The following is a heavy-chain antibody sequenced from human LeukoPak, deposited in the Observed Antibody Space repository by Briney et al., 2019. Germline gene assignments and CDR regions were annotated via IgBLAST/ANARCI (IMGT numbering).Heavy chain of an antibody. J-gene: IGHJ5*02. V-gene: IGHV4-39*07. CDR3: ARRQVGLRRDLWFDP. Sequence: PSETLSLSCTVSGASINSTYYWGWIRPSPGKGLEWIGTVHHSGSTNYNPSLKSRVTISVDTSKNQFSLKLSSVTAADTAVYYCARRQVGLRRDLWFDPWGQGTLVTVSS. CDR1: GASINSTYY. D-gene: IGHD2-15*01. CDR2: VHHSGST.